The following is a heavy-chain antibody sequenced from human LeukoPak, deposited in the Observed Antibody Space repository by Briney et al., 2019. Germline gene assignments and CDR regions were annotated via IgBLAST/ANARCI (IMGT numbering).Heavy chain of an antibody. J-gene: IGHJ5*02. CDR3: AREGPQGRTLNWFDP. V-gene: IGHV4-4*07. CDR1: GGSISSYY. Sequence: SETLSLTCTVSGGSISSYYWSWIRQPAGKGLEWIGRIYTTGSTNYNPSLKSRVTMSVDTSKNQFSLKLNSVTAADTAVYYCAREGPQGRTLNWFDPWGQGTLVTVSP. D-gene: IGHD2-15*01. CDR2: IYTTGST.